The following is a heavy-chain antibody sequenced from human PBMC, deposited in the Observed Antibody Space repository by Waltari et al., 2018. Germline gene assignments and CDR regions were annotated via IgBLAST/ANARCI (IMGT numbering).Heavy chain of an antibody. CDR1: GFTFSSYG. CDR2: IWYDGSNK. J-gene: IGHJ4*02. D-gene: IGHD4-17*01. Sequence: QVQLVESGGGVVQPGRSLRLFCAASGFTFSSYGMHWVRQAPGKGLEWVAVIWYDGSNKYYADSVKGRFTISRDNSKNTLYLQMNSLRAEDTAVYYCARARYVTVTTSDYWGQGTLVTVSS. CDR3: ARARYVTVTTSDY. V-gene: IGHV3-33*01.